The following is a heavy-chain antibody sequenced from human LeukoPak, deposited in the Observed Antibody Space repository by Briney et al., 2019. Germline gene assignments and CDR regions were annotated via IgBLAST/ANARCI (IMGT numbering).Heavy chain of an antibody. D-gene: IGHD3-3*01. V-gene: IGHV4-4*07. CDR1: SGFISNYY. CDR3: ARDSRYYDFWSGYLDY. Sequence: SETLSLTCSVSSGFISNYYWSWLRQPAGKGLEWIGRISTSGNTNYSPSLKSRVTMSVDTSKNQFFLNLRSVTAADTAVYYCARDSRYYDFWSGYLDYWGQGALVTVSS. CDR2: ISTSGNT. J-gene: IGHJ4*02.